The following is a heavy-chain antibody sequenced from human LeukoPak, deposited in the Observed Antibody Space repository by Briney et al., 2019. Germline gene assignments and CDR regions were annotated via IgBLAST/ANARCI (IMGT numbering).Heavy chain of an antibody. CDR1: GFTFSSYS. Sequence: GGSLRLSCAASGFTFSSYSMNWVRQAPGKGLEWVSSISSSSSYIYYAASVKGRFTISRDNAKNSLYLQMNSLRAEDTAVYYCARDTASAIFGVVPKDYWGQGTLVTVSS. CDR3: ARDTASAIFGVVPKDY. CDR2: ISSSSSYI. J-gene: IGHJ4*02. D-gene: IGHD3-3*01. V-gene: IGHV3-21*01.